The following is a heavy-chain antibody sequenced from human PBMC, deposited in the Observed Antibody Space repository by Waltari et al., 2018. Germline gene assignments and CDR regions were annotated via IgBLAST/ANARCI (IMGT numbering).Heavy chain of an antibody. V-gene: IGHV1-8*03. D-gene: IGHD1-1*01. CDR2: MNPSSGNT. CDR1: GYTFTSYD. J-gene: IGHJ6*03. Sequence: QVQLVQSGAEVKKPGASVKVSCKASGYTFTSYDINWVRQATGQGLEWLGWMNPSSGNTGDAQKFQGRVTITRNTAIRTAYRELSSLRSEDTAVYYCARSVTSVRYYYYYMDVWGKGTTVTVSS. CDR3: ARSVTSVRYYYYYMDV.